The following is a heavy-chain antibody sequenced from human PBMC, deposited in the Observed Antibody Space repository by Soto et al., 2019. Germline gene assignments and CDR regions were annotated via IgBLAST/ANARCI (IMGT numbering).Heavy chain of an antibody. J-gene: IGHJ4*02. D-gene: IGHD1-1*01. CDR3: AAVEISEGRAYY. V-gene: IGHV1-58*01. Sequence: TSADASPQAPRVRYARNARQWARQARGQRLEWIGWIVVGSGNTNYAQKFQERVTITRDMCTSTAYMELSSLRSEDTAVYYCAAVEISEGRAYYWGEGILVTVSS. CDR2: IVVGSGNT. CDR1: RVRYARNA.